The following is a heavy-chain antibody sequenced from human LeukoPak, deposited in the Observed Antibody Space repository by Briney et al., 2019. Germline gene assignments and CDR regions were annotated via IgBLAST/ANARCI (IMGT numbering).Heavy chain of an antibody. CDR3: AKVSSSGWYAPFDY. V-gene: IGHV3-23*01. CDR2: ISGSGIGT. Sequence: GGSLRLSCAASGFTFSSYAMSWVRQAPGKGLEWVSSISGSGIGTYHADSVRGRFTISRDNPKNTLYLQMNSLRDEDTAVYYCAKVSSSGWYAPFDYWGQGTLVTVSS. CDR1: GFTFSSYA. J-gene: IGHJ4*02. D-gene: IGHD6-19*01.